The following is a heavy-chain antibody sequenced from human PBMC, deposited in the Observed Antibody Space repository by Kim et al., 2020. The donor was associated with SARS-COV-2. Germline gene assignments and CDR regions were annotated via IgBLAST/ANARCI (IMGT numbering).Heavy chain of an antibody. V-gene: IGHV3-49*02. Sequence: GTTEYAASVKGRFTISRDDSKSIAYLQMISLKAEDTAVYYCTRSPDGMDVWGQGTTVTVSS. CDR3: TRSPDGMDV. J-gene: IGHJ6*02. CDR2: GTT.